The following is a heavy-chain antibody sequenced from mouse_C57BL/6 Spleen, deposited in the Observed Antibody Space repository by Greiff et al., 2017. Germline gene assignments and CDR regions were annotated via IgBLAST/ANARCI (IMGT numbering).Heavy chain of an antibody. CDR3: ARKDSNYVEDY. D-gene: IGHD2-5*01. CDR2: INPSTGGT. J-gene: IGHJ2*01. V-gene: IGHV1-42*01. CDR1: GYSFTGYY. Sequence: EVQLQQSGPELVKPGASVKISCTASGYSFTGYYMHWVKQSPEKSLEWIGEINPSTGGTTYNQKFKAKATLTVDKSSSTAYMQLKSLTSEDSAVYYCARKDSNYVEDYWGQGTTLTVAS.